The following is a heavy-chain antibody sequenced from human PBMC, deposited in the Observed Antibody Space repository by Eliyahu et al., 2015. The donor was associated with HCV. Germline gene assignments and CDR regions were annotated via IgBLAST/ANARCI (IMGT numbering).Heavy chain of an antibody. D-gene: IGHD3-10*01. J-gene: IGHJ6*02. CDR1: GGSISSGSYY. Sequence: QVQLQESGPGLVKPSQTLSLTCSVSGGSISSGSYYWSWIRXPAGKGLEWIGRIYTGGSTNYNPSLKSRVTISVDTSKNQFSLKLSSVTAADTAVYYCARENTPSYYYGSGSPWGGYYYGMDVWGQGTTVTVSS. CDR3: ARENTPSYYYGSGSPWGGYYYGMDV. V-gene: IGHV4-61*02. CDR2: IYTGGST.